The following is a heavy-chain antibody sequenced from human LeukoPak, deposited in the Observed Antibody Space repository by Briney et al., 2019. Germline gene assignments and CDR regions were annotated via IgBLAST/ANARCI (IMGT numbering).Heavy chain of an antibody. J-gene: IGHJ4*02. Sequence: ASVKVSCKASGYTFTDYYLHWVRQAPGHGLEWMGWINPKTGVTKYAQNFQGRVTMTRDTSISTAYMEVSRLRSDDTVVFYCARDLAMYSPDLDYWGQGTLVTVSS. CDR3: ARDLAMYSPDLDY. CDR1: GYTFTDYY. D-gene: IGHD1-26*01. V-gene: IGHV1-2*02. CDR2: INPKTGVT.